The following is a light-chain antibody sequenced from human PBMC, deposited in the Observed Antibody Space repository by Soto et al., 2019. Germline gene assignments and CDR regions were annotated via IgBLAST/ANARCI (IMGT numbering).Light chain of an antibody. Sequence: QSALTQPASVSGSPEQSITISCTGTSSDVGGYNYVSWYQQHPGKAPKLMIYDVSNRPSGVSNRFSGSKSGNTASLTISGLQAEDAADYYCSSYTSSSTLYVFGTGTKMTVL. J-gene: IGLJ1*01. V-gene: IGLV2-14*01. CDR1: SSDVGGYNY. CDR2: DVS. CDR3: SSYTSSSTLYV.